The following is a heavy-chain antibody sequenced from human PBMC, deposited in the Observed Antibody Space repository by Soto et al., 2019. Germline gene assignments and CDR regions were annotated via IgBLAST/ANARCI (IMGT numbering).Heavy chain of an antibody. CDR2: IHYSGSI. CDR3: ARVPHPLCGDYVGYYFDY. CDR1: GGSISYEYYH. V-gene: IGHV4-30-4*08. J-gene: IGHJ4*02. D-gene: IGHD4-17*01. Sequence: LSLTCTVSGGSISYEYYHWTWIRQSPGKGLEWIGYIHYSGSIIYNPSFKSRVTISVDTSKNQFSLQLSSVTAADTAVYYCARVPHPLCGDYVGYYFDYWGQGTLVTVSS.